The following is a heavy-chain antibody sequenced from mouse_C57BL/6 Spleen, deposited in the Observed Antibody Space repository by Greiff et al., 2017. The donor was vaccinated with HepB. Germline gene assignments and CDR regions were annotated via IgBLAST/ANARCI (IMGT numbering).Heavy chain of an antibody. V-gene: IGHV5-17*01. CDR2: ISSGSSTI. D-gene: IGHD2-1*01. Sequence: EVQLVESGGGLVKPGGSLKLSCAASGFTFSDYGMHWVRQAPEKGLEWVAYISSGSSTIYYADTVKGRFTISRDNAKNTLFLQMTSLRSEDTAMYDCARRYYGNYNWYFDVWGTGTTVTVSS. CDR3: ARRYYGNYNWYFDV. J-gene: IGHJ1*03. CDR1: GFTFSDYG.